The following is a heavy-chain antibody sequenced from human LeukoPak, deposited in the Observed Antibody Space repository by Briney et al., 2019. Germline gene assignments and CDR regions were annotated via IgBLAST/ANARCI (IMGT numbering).Heavy chain of an antibody. CDR3: AKDPVDRYYYGSGSYPVDY. D-gene: IGHD3-10*01. J-gene: IGHJ4*02. V-gene: IGHV3-23*01. Sequence: PGGSLRLSCAASGFTFSSYAMSWVRQAPGKGLEWVSAISGSGGGTYYADSVKGRFTISRDNSKNTLYLQMNSLRAEDTAVYYCAKDPVDRYYYGSGSYPVDYWGQGTLVTVSS. CDR1: GFTFSSYA. CDR2: ISGSGGGT.